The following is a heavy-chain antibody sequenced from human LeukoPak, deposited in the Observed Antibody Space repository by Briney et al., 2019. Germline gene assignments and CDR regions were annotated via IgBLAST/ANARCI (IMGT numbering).Heavy chain of an antibody. CDR1: GFTFSSYA. CDR3: AKVQTPYCSSTSCYNFDY. J-gene: IGHJ4*02. V-gene: IGHV3-23*01. CDR2: ISGSGNST. Sequence: QPGGSLRLSCAASGFTFSSYAMTWVRQAPGKGLEWVSAISGSGNSTYYADSVKDRFTISRDNSKNTLYLQINSLRAEDTAVYYCAKVQTPYCSSTSCYNFDYWGQGTLVTVSS. D-gene: IGHD2-2*02.